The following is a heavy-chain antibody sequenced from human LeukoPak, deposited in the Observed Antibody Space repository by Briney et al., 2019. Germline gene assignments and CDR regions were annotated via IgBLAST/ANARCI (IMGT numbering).Heavy chain of an antibody. CDR1: GCSISSSSYD. CDR2: IYYSGST. J-gene: IGHJ4*02. V-gene: IGHV4-39*01. D-gene: IGHD3-10*01. CDR3: ASLRSGEFDY. Sequence: KTSETLSLTGTVSGCSISSSSYDWGWIRQPPGKGLGWIASIYYSGSTYYNPSLKTLATISLNTAENKVSLKLRSVPAADTAVYYCASLRSGEFDYWGQGTLVTASS.